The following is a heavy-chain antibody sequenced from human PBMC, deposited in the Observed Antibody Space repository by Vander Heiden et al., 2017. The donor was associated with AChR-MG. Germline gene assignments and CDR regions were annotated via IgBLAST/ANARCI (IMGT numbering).Heavy chain of an antibody. CDR1: GDSLNGYY. J-gene: IGHJ4*02. Sequence: QVHLQPWGAPLLKPSETLSLTCAVSGDSLNGYYWSRIRQSPGKGLEWSGDINRSGKTNYNPALQSRITLSIDTSKKELSLNLRYVKEAETAVYFCSRRRPQTERGAHDSWDQGTQVPVS. D-gene: IGHD1-1*01. CDR2: INRSGKT. CDR3: SRRRPQTERGAHDS. V-gene: IGHV4-34*01.